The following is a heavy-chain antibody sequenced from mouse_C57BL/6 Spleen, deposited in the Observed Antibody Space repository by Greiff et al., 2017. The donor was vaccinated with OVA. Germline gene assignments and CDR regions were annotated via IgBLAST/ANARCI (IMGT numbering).Heavy chain of an antibody. J-gene: IGHJ2*01. D-gene: IGHD1-1*01. Sequence: EVQRVESGGDLVKPGGSLKLSCAASGFTFSSYGMSWVRQTPDKRLEWVATISSGGSYTYYPDSVKGRFTISRDNAKNTLYLQMSSLKSEDTAMYYCARRILRKENYFDYWGQGTTLTVSS. CDR1: GFTFSSYG. CDR2: ISSGGSYT. CDR3: ARRILRKENYFDY. V-gene: IGHV5-6*01.